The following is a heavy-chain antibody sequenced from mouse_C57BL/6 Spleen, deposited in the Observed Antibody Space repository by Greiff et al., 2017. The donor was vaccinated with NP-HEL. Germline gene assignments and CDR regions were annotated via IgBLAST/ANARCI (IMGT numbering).Heavy chain of an antibody. CDR3: ARREDYVYYYDKED. CDR2: IYPGSGST. D-gene: IGHD2-4*01. V-gene: IGHV1-55*01. CDR1: GYTFTSYW. J-gene: IGHJ4*01. Sequence: QVQLQQSGAELVKPGASVTMSCKASGYTFTSYWITWVKQRPGQGLEWIGDIYPGSGSTNYHDKFKSKATLTVNTSSSTAYMQLSSLTSEDSAVYYCARREDYVYYYDKEDRGKGTSVTVAS.